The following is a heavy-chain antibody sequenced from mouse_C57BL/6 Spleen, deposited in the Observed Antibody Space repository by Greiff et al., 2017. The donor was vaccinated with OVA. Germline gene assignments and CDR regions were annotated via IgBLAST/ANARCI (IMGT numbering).Heavy chain of an antibody. Sequence: QVQLQQSGAELARPGASVKMSCKASGYTFTSYTMHWVKQRPGQGLEWIGYINPSSGYTKYNQKFNDKATLTADKSSSTAYMQLSSLTSEDSAVYYCARASIYYDYDGYYAMDYWGQGTSVTVSS. CDR3: ARASIYYDYDGYYAMDY. CDR2: INPSSGYT. J-gene: IGHJ4*01. V-gene: IGHV1-4*01. D-gene: IGHD2-4*01. CDR1: GYTFTSYT.